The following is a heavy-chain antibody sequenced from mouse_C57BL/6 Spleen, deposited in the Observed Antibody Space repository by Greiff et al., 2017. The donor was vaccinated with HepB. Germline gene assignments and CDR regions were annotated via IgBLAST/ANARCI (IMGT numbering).Heavy chain of an antibody. CDR3: ARRGYDGEVYAMDY. CDR2: ISNGGGST. V-gene: IGHV5-12*01. Sequence: EVQGVESGGGLVQPGGSLKLSCAASGFTFSDYYMYWVRQTPEKRLEWVAYISNGGGSTYYPDTVKGRFTISRDNAKNTLYLQMSRLKFEDTAMYYCARRGYDGEVYAMDYWGQGTSVTVSS. J-gene: IGHJ4*01. D-gene: IGHD2-2*01. CDR1: GFTFSDYY.